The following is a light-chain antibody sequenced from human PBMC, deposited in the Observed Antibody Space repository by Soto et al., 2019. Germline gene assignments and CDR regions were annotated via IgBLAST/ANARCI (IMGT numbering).Light chain of an antibody. CDR2: DAS. CDR1: QSVSSY. Sequence: EIVLTQSPATLSLSPGERATLSCRASQSVSSYLAWYQQKPGQAPRLLIYDASNRATGIPARFSGSGSVTDFTLTISSLEPEDFAVYDCQQRSNWPMYTFGQGTKLEIK. J-gene: IGKJ2*01. V-gene: IGKV3-11*01. CDR3: QQRSNWPMYT.